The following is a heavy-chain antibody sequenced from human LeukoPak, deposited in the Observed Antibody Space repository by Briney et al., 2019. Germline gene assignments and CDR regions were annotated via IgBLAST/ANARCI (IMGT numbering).Heavy chain of an antibody. D-gene: IGHD1-26*01. CDR2: INHSGST. Sequence: IGEINHSGSTNYNPSLKSRVTISVDTSKNQFSLKLSSVTAVDTAVYYCARGSWPYFSTILWKSGIEPWCQGMLFT. J-gene: IGHJ5*01. V-gene: IGHV4-34*01. CDR3: ARGSWPYFSTILWKSGIEP.